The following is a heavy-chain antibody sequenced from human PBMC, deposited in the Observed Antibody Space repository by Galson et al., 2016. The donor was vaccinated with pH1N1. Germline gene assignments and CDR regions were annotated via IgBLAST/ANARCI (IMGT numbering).Heavy chain of an antibody. D-gene: IGHD5-18*01. V-gene: IGHV1-2*02. J-gene: IGHJ3*02. CDR2: INPKTGVT. Sequence: SVKVSCKASGYTFTGYYMHWVRQAPGQGLEWMGWINPKTGVTDCTQKFKGRVTMTRDTSTNTAYLEVSGLRSDDTAIYYCARPIQLCGADAFDIWAKGARVPASS. CDR3: ARPIQLCGADAFDI. CDR1: GYTFTGYY.